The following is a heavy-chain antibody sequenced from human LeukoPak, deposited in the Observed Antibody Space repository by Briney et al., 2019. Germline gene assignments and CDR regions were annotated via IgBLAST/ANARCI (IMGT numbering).Heavy chain of an antibody. CDR2: INHSGST. D-gene: IGHD4-17*01. CDR1: GGSFSGYY. CDR3: ARGRLTTVTTLTVDY. J-gene: IGHJ4*02. V-gene: IGHV4-34*01. Sequence: SETLSLTCAVYGGSFSGYYWSWIRQPPGKGLEWIGEINHSGSTNYNPSLKSRVTISVDTSKNQFSLKLSSVTAADTAVYYCARGRLTTVTTLTVDYWGQGTLVTVSS.